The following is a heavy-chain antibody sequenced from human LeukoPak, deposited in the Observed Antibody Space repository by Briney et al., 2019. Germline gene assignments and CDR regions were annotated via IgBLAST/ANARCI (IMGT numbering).Heavy chain of an antibody. J-gene: IGHJ4*02. CDR1: GFTFSSYG. D-gene: IGHD3-3*01. V-gene: IGHV3-33*01. CDR2: IWYDGSNK. CDR3: ARDGITIFGVVMTFDY. Sequence: GGSLRLSCAASGFTFSSYGMHWVRQAPGKGLEWVAVIWYDGSNKYYADSVKGRFTISRDNSKNTLYLQMNSLGAEDTAVYYCARDGITIFGVVMTFDYWGQGTLVTVSS.